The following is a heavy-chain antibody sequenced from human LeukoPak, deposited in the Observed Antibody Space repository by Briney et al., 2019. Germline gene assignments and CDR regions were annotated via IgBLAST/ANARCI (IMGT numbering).Heavy chain of an antibody. CDR1: GFTFSSYA. V-gene: IGHV3-23*01. Sequence: PGGSLRLSCAASGFTFSSYAMSWVRQAPGKGLEWVSAISGSGGSTYCADSVKGRFTISRDNSKNTLYLQMNSLRTEDTAVYYCAKVLTFGGVLDYWGQGTLVTVSS. CDR3: AKVLTFGGVLDY. D-gene: IGHD3-16*01. J-gene: IGHJ4*02. CDR2: ISGSGGST.